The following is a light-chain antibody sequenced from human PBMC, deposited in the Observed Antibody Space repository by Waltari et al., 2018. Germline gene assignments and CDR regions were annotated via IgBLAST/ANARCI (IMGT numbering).Light chain of an antibody. CDR2: EVT. CDR1: SSTIGGYNY. V-gene: IGLV2-8*01. CDR3: SSYAGSNYVA. Sequence: QSALTQPPSASGSPGQSVTISCTGTSSTIGGYNYVSWYQQRPGKAPKLFIYEVTKRPSGVPDRFSGSKSANTASLTVSGLQAEDDADYYCSSYAGSNYVAFGGGTKLTVL. J-gene: IGLJ2*01.